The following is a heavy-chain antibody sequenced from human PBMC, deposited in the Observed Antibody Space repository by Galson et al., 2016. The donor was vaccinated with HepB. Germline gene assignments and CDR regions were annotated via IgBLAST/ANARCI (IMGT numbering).Heavy chain of an antibody. CDR3: ARAAKWESDY. V-gene: IGHV3-23*01. CDR2: ILDNGEAT. CDR1: GFTFRAYA. J-gene: IGHJ4*02. D-gene: IGHD1-26*01. Sequence: SLRLSCAASGFTFRAYAMPWVRQAPGQGLEWVSGILDNGEATYYTDSVKGRFTISRDNSKNMLYLQMNSLRAEDTAVYFCARAAKWESDYWGQGTLVTVSS.